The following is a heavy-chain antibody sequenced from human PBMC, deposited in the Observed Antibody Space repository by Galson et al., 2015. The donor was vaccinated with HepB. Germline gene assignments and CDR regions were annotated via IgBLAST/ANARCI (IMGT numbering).Heavy chain of an antibody. J-gene: IGHJ6*02. CDR3: ARGRRSSYNNGVDV. CDR2: INPSGGST. Sequence: SGGTFSSDAISWVRQAPGQGLEWMGIINPSGGSTGYAQKFQGRVTLTRDASTSTTYMELSRLTYEDTAVYYCARGRRSSYNNGVDVWGQGTTVTVSS. D-gene: IGHD3-10*01. V-gene: IGHV1-46*01. CDR1: GGTFSSDA.